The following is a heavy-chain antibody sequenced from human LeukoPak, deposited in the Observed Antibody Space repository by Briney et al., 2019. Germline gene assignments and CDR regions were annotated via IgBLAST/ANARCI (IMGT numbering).Heavy chain of an antibody. J-gene: IGHJ4*02. CDR3: ARDIYGDEDFDY. CDR2: ITSSGDIK. Sequence: GGSLKLSCATSGFTFTTYEMNWVRQAPGKGLEWVSYITSSGDIKTYADPVKGRFTMSRDDAKNSVYLQMNSLRPEDTAVYYCARDIYGDEDFDYWGQGTLVSVSS. CDR1: GFTFTTYE. D-gene: IGHD3-10*01. V-gene: IGHV3-48*03.